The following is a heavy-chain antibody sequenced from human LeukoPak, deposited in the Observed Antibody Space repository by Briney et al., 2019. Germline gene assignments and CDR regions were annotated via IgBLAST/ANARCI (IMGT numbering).Heavy chain of an antibody. CDR3: ARDEPQLSSLGYYYYMDV. V-gene: IGHV1-2*02. J-gene: IGHJ6*03. CDR1: GYTFTGYY. Sequence: ASVKVSCKASGYTFTGYYMHWVRQAPGQGLEWMGWINPNSDGTNYAQKFQGRVTMTRDTSISTAHMELSRLRSDDTAVYYCARDEPQLSSLGYYYYMDVWGKGTTVTVSS. CDR2: INPNSDGT. D-gene: IGHD3-10*01.